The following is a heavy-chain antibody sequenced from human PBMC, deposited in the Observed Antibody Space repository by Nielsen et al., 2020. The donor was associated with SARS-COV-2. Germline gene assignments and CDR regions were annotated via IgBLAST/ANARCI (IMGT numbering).Heavy chain of an antibody. V-gene: IGHV1-3*01. Sequence: ASVKVSCKASGYTFTSYAMHWVRQAPGQRLEWMGWINAGNGNTKYSQKFRGRVTITRDTSASTAYMELSSLRSEDTAVYYCAREGPRGPSDYWGQGTLVTVSS. CDR1: GYTFTSYA. CDR3: AREGPRGPSDY. J-gene: IGHJ4*02. D-gene: IGHD3-10*01. CDR2: INAGNGNT.